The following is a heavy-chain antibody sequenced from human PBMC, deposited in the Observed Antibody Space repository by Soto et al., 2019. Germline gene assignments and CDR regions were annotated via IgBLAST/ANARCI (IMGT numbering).Heavy chain of an antibody. Sequence: ASVKVSCKASGHTFTGYYMHWVRQAPGQGLEWMGWINPNSGGTNYAQKFQGWVTMTRDTSISTAYMELSRLRSDDTAVYYCARGAGYSRSWRYYYYYGMDVWGQGTTVTVSS. CDR1: GHTFTGYY. J-gene: IGHJ6*02. D-gene: IGHD6-13*01. CDR3: ARGAGYSRSWRYYYYYGMDV. V-gene: IGHV1-2*04. CDR2: INPNSGGT.